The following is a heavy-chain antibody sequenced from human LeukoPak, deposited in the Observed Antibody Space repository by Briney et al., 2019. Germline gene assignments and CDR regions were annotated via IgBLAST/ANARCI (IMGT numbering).Heavy chain of an antibody. J-gene: IGHJ4*02. D-gene: IGHD6-19*01. CDR1: GYTFIGYY. CDR3: ARTRCGSGWYGDY. Sequence: GASVKVSCKASGYTFIGYYIHWVRQAPGQGLEWMGWINPNSGGTNYAQSFQGRVTMTRDTSISTAYMELNRLRSDDTAVYYCARTRCGSGWYGDYWGQGVLVTVSS. V-gene: IGHV1-2*02. CDR2: INPNSGGT.